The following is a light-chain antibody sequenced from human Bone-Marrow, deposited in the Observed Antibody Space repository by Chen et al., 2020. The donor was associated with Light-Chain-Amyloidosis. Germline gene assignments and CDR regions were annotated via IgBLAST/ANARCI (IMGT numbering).Light chain of an antibody. J-gene: IGLJ2*01. CDR1: DLPTKY. Sequence: SYELTQPPSVSVSPGQTARITCSGDDLPTKYAYWYQQKPGQDPVLVIHRDTERPSGISELFSGSSSGTTATLTISGVQAEDEADDHCQSADSSGTYEVIFGGGTKLTVL. V-gene: IGLV3-25*03. CDR2: RDT. CDR3: QSADSSGTYEVI.